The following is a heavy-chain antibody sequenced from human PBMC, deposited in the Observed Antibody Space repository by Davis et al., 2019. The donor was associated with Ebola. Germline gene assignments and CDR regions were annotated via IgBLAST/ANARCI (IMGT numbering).Heavy chain of an antibody. D-gene: IGHD3-22*01. CDR3: ARIPTDYYDSSGYYHFDY. J-gene: IGHJ4*02. V-gene: IGHV5-51*04. Sequence: PGGSLRLSCKGSGYSFTSYWIGWVRQMPGKGLEWMGIIYPGDSDTRYSPSFQGQVTISADKPISTAYLQWSSLKASDTAMYYCARIPTDYYDSSGYYHFDYWGQGTLVTVSS. CDR2: IYPGDSDT. CDR1: GYSFTSYW.